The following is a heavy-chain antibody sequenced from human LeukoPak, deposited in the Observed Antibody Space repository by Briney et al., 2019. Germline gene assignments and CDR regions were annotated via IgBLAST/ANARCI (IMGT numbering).Heavy chain of an antibody. Sequence: GGSLRLYCAASGFTVSSNYMSWVRQAPGKGLEWVSVIYSGGSTYYADSVKGRFTISRDNSKNTLYLQMNSLRAEDTAVYYCARHKAHIVVVPAAIGDWGQGTLVTVSS. CDR2: IYSGGST. J-gene: IGHJ4*02. CDR1: GFTVSSNY. CDR3: ARHKAHIVVVPAAIGD. V-gene: IGHV3-66*02. D-gene: IGHD2-2*02.